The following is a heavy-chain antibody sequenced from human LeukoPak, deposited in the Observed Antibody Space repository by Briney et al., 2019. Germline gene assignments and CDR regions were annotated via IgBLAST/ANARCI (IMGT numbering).Heavy chain of an antibody. Sequence: ASVKVSRKASGYTFTNYYMHWVRQAPGQGLEWMGVIDPSAGSTTYAQKFQGRVTITADESTSTAYMELSSLRSEDTAVYYCARGRHDFWSGYYYNYWGQGTLVTVSS. J-gene: IGHJ4*02. V-gene: IGHV1-46*01. CDR1: GYTFTNYY. D-gene: IGHD3-3*01. CDR3: ARGRHDFWSGYYYNY. CDR2: IDPSAGST.